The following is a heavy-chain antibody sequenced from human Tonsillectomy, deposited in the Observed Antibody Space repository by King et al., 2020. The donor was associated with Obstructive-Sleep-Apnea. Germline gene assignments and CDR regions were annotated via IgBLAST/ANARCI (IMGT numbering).Heavy chain of an antibody. Sequence: VQLVESGGGLVKPGGSLRLSCAASGFTFSSYSMNWVRQAPGKGLEWVSSISSSSSYIYYADSVKGRFTISRDTAKTSLYLQMNSLRAEDTAVYYCARDVWGSGWFAFDYWGQGTLVTVSS. J-gene: IGHJ4*02. D-gene: IGHD6-19*01. CDR1: GFTFSSYS. CDR3: ARDVWGSGWFAFDY. V-gene: IGHV3-21*01. CDR2: ISSSSSYI.